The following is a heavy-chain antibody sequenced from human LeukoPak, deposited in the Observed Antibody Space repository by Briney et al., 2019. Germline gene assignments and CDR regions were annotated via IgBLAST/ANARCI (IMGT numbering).Heavy chain of an antibody. CDR3: AKVRYTIFGVVTNFDY. V-gene: IGHV3-23*01. D-gene: IGHD3-3*01. CDR2: ISGSGGST. CDR1: GFTFSSYA. J-gene: IGHJ4*02. Sequence: PGGSLRLSCAASGFTFSSYAMSWVRQAPGKGLEWVSAISGSGGSTYYADSVKGRFTISRDNSKSTLYLQMNSLRAEDTAVYYCAKVRYTIFGVVTNFDYWGQGTLVTVSS.